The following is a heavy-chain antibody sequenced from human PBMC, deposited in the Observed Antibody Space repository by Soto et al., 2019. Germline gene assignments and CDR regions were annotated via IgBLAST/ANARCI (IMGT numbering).Heavy chain of an antibody. V-gene: IGHV4-59*08. Sequence: SETLSLTCTVSGGSISSYYWSWIRQPPGKGLEWIGYIYYSGSTNYNPSLKSRVTISVDTSKNQFSLKLSSVTAADTAVYYCASLWGSPAAELNWFDPWGQGTLVTVSS. CDR2: IYYSGST. CDR3: ASLWGSPAAELNWFDP. J-gene: IGHJ5*02. D-gene: IGHD6-13*01. CDR1: GGSISSYY.